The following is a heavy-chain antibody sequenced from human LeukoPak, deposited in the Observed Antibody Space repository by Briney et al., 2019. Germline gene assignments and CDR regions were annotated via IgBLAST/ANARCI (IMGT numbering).Heavy chain of an antibody. D-gene: IGHD1-1*01. CDR3: ARGDGNYFDY. CDR2: FYSGDT. Sequence: SETLSLTCTVSGGSIGSGSNHWSWIRQPAGKGLEWIGRFYSGDTNYNPSLKSRVTISVDTSKNHFSLNLNSMTAADTAVYCCARGDGNYFDYWGQGALVTVSS. J-gene: IGHJ4*02. CDR1: GGSIGSGSNH. V-gene: IGHV4-61*02.